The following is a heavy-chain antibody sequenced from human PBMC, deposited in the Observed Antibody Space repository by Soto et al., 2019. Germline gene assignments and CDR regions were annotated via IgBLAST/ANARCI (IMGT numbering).Heavy chain of an antibody. J-gene: IGHJ4*02. CDR3: ARDESPTYYYDSSGYYDY. Sequence: GGSLRLSCAASGFTFSSYWMHWVRQAPGKGLVWVSRINSDGSSTSYADSVKGRFTISRDNAKNTLYLQMNSLRAEDTAVYYCARDESPTYYYDSSGYYDYWGQGTLVTVSS. CDR1: GFTFSSYW. D-gene: IGHD3-22*01. V-gene: IGHV3-74*01. CDR2: INSDGSST.